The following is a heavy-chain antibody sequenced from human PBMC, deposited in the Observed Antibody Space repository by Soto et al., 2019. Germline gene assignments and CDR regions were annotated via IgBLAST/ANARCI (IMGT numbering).Heavy chain of an antibody. D-gene: IGHD2-8*01. CDR2: INPGGSIT. CDR3: ARVPTGKYGVWNY. V-gene: IGHV3-74*01. CDR1: GFTFSGYW. J-gene: IGHJ4*02. Sequence: EEQLVESGGGLVQPGGSLRLSCAASGFTFSGYWMHWVRQAPGKGLVWVSRINPGGSITAYADSVKGRFTISRDNAKNTLYLQMNSLRGDDTAVYYCARVPTGKYGVWNYWGQGTLVTVSS.